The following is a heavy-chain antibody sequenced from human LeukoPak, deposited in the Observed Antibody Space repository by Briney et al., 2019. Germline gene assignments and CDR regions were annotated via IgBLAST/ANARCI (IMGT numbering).Heavy chain of an antibody. J-gene: IGHJ5*02. D-gene: IGHD5-18*01. Sequence: GGSLRLSCAASGFTFSSYTMNWVRQAPGKGLEWVSSISSSSSYIYHADSVKGRFTFSRDNAKNSLYLQMNSLRAEDTAVYYCARGSGSLSWGQGTLVTVSS. CDR3: ARGSGSLS. CDR1: GFTFSSYT. CDR2: ISSSSSYI. V-gene: IGHV3-21*01.